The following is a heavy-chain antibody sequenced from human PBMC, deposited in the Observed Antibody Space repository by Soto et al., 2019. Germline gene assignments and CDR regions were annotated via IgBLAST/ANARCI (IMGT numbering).Heavy chain of an antibody. D-gene: IGHD4-17*01. V-gene: IGHV1-69*08. CDR2: IIPILGIA. CDR3: ARETTVALDY. J-gene: IGHJ4*02. CDR1: GGAFSSYT. Sequence: QVQLVQSGAEVKKPGSSVKVSCKASGGAFSSYTISWVRQAPGQGLEWMGRIIPILGIANYAQKFQGRVTITADKSTSTAYMELSSLRSEDTAVYYCARETTVALDYWGQGTLVTVSS.